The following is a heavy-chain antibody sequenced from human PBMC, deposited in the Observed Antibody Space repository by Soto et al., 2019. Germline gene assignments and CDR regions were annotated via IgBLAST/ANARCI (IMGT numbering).Heavy chain of an antibody. CDR2: ITGSTGTT. Sequence: GGSLRLSCAASGFTFSSFAMSWVRHAPGKGLEWVSEITGSTGTTYYADSVKGRFIISRDNSKNTVHLQMNSLRVEDTAVYYCAKDTSSSPYYMDVWGKGTTVTVSS. D-gene: IGHD2-2*01. CDR1: GFTFSSFA. CDR3: AKDTSSSPYYMDV. J-gene: IGHJ6*03. V-gene: IGHV3-23*01.